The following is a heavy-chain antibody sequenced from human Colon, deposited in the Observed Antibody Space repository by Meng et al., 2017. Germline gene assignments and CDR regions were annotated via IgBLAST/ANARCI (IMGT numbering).Heavy chain of an antibody. D-gene: IGHD6-13*01. CDR2: SSTYNGNT. J-gene: IGHJ4*02. V-gene: IGHV1-18*01. CDR3: ARQYSSTWYLFDY. CDR1: GYTFKNFG. Sequence: QVQLVRSGAEVKKPGASVKVSCKTSGYTFKNFGRSWVRRAPGQGLEWMGWSSTYNGNTNYAQKFQGRVTLTTDASTSTAYMEIWSLRSDDTAVYYCARQYSSTWYLFDYWGQGTLVTVSS.